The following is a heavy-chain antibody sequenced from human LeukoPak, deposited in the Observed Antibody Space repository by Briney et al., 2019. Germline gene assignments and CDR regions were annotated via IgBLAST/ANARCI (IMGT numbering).Heavy chain of an antibody. V-gene: IGHV1-24*01. CDR2: FDPEDGET. CDR3: ARGITLGGVIVNVFDI. CDR1: GYTLTELS. D-gene: IGHD3-16*02. Sequence: GASVKVSCKVSGYTLTELSMHWVRQAPGKGLEWMGGFDPEDGETIYAQKFQGRVTMTEDTSTDTAYMELSSLRSEDTAVYYCARGITLGGVIVNVFDIWGQGTMVTVSS. J-gene: IGHJ3*02.